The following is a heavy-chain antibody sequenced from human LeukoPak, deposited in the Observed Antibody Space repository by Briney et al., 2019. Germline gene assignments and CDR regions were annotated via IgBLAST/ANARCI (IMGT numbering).Heavy chain of an antibody. CDR3: ASRLDFWSGYYDY. J-gene: IGHJ4*02. V-gene: IGHV4-34*01. Sequence: SETLSLTCAVYGGSFSGYYWSWIRQPPGKGLEWIGEINHSGSTNYNPSLKSRVTISVDTSKNQFSLKLTSVTAADTAVYYCASRLDFWSGYYDYWGQGTLVTVSS. CDR2: INHSGST. D-gene: IGHD3-3*01. CDR1: GGSFSGYY.